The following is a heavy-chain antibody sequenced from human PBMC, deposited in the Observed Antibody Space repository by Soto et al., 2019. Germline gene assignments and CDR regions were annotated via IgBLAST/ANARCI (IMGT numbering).Heavy chain of an antibody. D-gene: IGHD2-2*01. CDR1: GFTFSSYD. CDR3: AREYIVLVPGAEGYYYYYGMDV. Sequence: QVQLVESGGGVVQPGRSLRLSCAASGFTFSSYDMHWVRQAPGKGLEWVAAIRYDGSNKYYADSVKGRFTISRDNSKNTLYLQMNSLRAEATAVYYCAREYIVLVPGAEGYYYYYGMDVWGQGTTVTVSS. CDR2: IRYDGSNK. V-gene: IGHV3-33*01. J-gene: IGHJ6*02.